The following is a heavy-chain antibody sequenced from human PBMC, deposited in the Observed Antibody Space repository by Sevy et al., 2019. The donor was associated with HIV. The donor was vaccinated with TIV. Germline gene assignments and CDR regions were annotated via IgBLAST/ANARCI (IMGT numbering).Heavy chain of an antibody. D-gene: IGHD2-8*01. J-gene: IGHJ4*02. Sequence: QQLGSLRLSCAASGFTFAKYSMSWVRQAPGKGLEWVSTFSFGCGRINYADSVKGRFTISRDDSKNTLFLQMNSLRAEDTATYFCAREGCTQPHDYWGQGTLVTVSS. CDR1: GFTFAKYS. V-gene: IGHV3-23*01. CDR2: FSFGCGRI. CDR3: AREGCTQPHDY.